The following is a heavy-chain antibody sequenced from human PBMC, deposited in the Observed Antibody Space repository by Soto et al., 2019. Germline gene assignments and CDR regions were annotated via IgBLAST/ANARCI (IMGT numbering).Heavy chain of an antibody. V-gene: IGHV6-1*01. CDR1: GDSVSSNSAA. D-gene: IGHD2-2*02. J-gene: IGHJ6*02. Sequence: PSETLSLTCAISGDSVSSNSAAWNWISQSPSRGLEWLGRTYYRSKWYNDYAVSVKSRVTISVDTSKNQLSLKMSSVTAADTAVYYCARALSYCSSTSCHNYGMDVWGQGTTVTVSS. CDR3: ARALSYCSSTSCHNYGMDV. CDR2: TYYRSKWYN.